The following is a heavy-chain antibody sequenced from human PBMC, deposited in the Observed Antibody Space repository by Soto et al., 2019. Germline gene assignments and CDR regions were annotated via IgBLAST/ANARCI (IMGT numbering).Heavy chain of an antibody. CDR2: INHSGST. J-gene: IGHJ4*02. D-gene: IGHD3-22*01. V-gene: IGHV4-34*01. Sequence: SDTLSLTCAVYGGSFSVYYWSWIRQPPGKGLEWIGEINHSGSTNYNPSLKSRVTISVDTSKNQFSLKLSSVTAADTAVYYCARGGHYYDSSGYYYHLYYFDYWGQGTLVTVSS. CDR3: ARGGHYYDSSGYYYHLYYFDY. CDR1: GGSFSVYY.